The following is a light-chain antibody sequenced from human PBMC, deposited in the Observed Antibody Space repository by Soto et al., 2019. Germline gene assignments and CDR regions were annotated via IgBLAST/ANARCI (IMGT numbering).Light chain of an antibody. CDR2: GAS. J-gene: IGKJ3*01. Sequence: EIVLTQSPGTLSLSPGERATLSCRASQSVGSNYLAWHQQKPSQAPRLLISGASTRATGIPDRFIGSGSGTDFTLTISRMEPEDFAVYYCQQYYSSPFTIGPGTTVDIK. CDR1: QSVGSNY. V-gene: IGKV3-20*01. CDR3: QQYYSSPFT.